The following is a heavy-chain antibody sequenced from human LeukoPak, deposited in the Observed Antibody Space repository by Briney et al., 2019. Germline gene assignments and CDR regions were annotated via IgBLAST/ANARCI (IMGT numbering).Heavy chain of an antibody. CDR1: GGSISSYY. V-gene: IGHV4-4*07. CDR2: IYTSGST. CDR3: ARGLYGSGSFILGIYYYGMDV. J-gene: IGHJ6*02. D-gene: IGHD3-10*01. Sequence: SETLSHTCTVSGGSISSYYWSWIRQPAGKGLEWIGRIYTSGSTNYNPSLKSRVTMSVDTSKNQFSLKLSSVTAADTAVYYCARGLYGSGSFILGIYYYGMDVWGQGTTVTVSS.